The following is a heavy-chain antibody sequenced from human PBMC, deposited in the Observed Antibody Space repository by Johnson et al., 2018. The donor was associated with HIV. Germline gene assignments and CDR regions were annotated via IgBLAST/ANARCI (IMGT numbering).Heavy chain of an antibody. CDR3: ARDRKYNFWSGYDT. CDR1: GFNFDDYG. Sequence: VQLVESGGGFVQPGGSLRLSCAASGFNFDDYGMSWVRQVPGTGLEWDSGINWNGASTGSADSVKGRFTISRDNAEDSLYLQMDSLRAEDTALYYCARDRKYNFWSGYDTWGQGTMVSVSS. CDR2: INWNGAST. J-gene: IGHJ3*01. V-gene: IGHV3-20*04. D-gene: IGHD3-3*01.